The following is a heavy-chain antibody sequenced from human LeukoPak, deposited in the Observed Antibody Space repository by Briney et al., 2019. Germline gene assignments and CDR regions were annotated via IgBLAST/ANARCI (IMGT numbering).Heavy chain of an antibody. CDR3: ARVRNCSGGSCYFDY. J-gene: IGHJ4*02. Sequence: PSETLSLTCTVSGASINSSTFYWGWIRQPPGKGLEWIGSIYYSGSTYYNPSLKSRVTISVDTSKNQFSLKLSSVTAADTAVYYCARVRNCSGGSCYFDYWGQGTLVTVSS. CDR2: IYYSGST. CDR1: GASINSSTFY. V-gene: IGHV4-39*01. D-gene: IGHD2-15*01.